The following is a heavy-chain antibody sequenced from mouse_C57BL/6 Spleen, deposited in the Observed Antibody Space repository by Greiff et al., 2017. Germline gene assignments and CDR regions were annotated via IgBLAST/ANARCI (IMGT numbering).Heavy chain of an antibody. Sequence: QVQLQQPGAELVKPGASVKLSCKASGYTFTSYWMHWVKQRPGQGLEWIGMIHPNSGSTNYNEKFKSKATLTVDKSSSTAYMQLSSLTSEDSAVYYCARTPGTTVVAYYFDYWGQGTTLTVSS. D-gene: IGHD1-1*01. J-gene: IGHJ2*01. CDR2: IHPNSGST. CDR3: ARTPGTTVVAYYFDY. V-gene: IGHV1-64*01. CDR1: GYTFTSYW.